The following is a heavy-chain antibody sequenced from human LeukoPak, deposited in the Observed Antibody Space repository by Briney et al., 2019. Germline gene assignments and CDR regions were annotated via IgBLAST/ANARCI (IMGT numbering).Heavy chain of an antibody. D-gene: IGHD4-17*01. CDR2: INPNSGGT. Sequence: ASVKVSCKASGYTFTGYYMHWVRQAPGQGLEWMGWINPNSGGTNYAQKFQGRVTMTRDTSISTAYMELSRLRPDDTAVYYCARVLATVTTTALYYWGQGTLVTVSS. CDR3: ARVLATVTTTALYY. J-gene: IGHJ4*02. V-gene: IGHV1-2*02. CDR1: GYTFTGYY.